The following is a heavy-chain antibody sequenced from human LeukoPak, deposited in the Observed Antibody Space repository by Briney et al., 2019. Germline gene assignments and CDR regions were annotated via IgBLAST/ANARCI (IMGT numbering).Heavy chain of an antibody. CDR1: GYTFTSYG. V-gene: IGHV1-18*01. J-gene: IGHJ4*02. Sequence: ASVKVSCKASGYTFTSYGISWVRQAPGQGLEWMGWISAYNGNTNYAQKLQGRVTMTTDTSTSSAHMELRSLRSDDTAVYYCARDRSLFDYWGQGTLVTVSS. CDR3: ARDRSLFDY. CDR2: ISAYNGNT.